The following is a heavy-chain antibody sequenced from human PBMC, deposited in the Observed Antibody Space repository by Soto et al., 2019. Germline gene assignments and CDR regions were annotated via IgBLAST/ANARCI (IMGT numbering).Heavy chain of an antibody. V-gene: IGHV4-39*01. J-gene: IGHJ4*02. CDR1: GGSISSSSYY. CDR3: ARRGEQWLWYFDY. Sequence: QLQLQESGPGLVKPSETLSLTCTVSGGSISSSSYYWGWIRQPPGKGLEWIGSIYYSGSTYYNPSLKSRVTISVDTSKNQFSLKLSSVTAADTAVYYCARRGEQWLWYFDYWGQGTLVTVSS. D-gene: IGHD6-19*01. CDR2: IYYSGST.